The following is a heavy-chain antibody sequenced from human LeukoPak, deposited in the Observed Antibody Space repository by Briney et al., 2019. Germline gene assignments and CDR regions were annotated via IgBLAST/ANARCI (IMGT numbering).Heavy chain of an antibody. D-gene: IGHD1-26*01. J-gene: IGHJ4*02. CDR1: GFTFSSYA. CDR2: ISGSGGST. Sequence: GGSLRLSCAASGFTFSSYAMSWVRQPPGKGLEWVSAISGSGGSTYYADSVKGRFTISRDNSKNTLYLQMNSLRAEDTAVYYCAKSSPGGSYSIIDFDYWGQGTLVTVSS. CDR3: AKSSPGGSYSIIDFDY. V-gene: IGHV3-23*01.